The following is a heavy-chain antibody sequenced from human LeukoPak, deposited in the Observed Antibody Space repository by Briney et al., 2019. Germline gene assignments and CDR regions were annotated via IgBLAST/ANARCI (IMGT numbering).Heavy chain of an antibody. CDR1: GGSISSYY. Sequence: SETLSLTCTVSGGSISSYYWSWIRQPPGKGLEWIGYIYYSGSTNYNPSLKSRVTISVDTSKNQFSLKLSSVTAADTAVYYCARALAYCGGDCSLLDIWGQGTMVTVSS. D-gene: IGHD2-21*01. V-gene: IGHV4-59*01. J-gene: IGHJ3*02. CDR3: ARALAYCGGDCSLLDI. CDR2: IYYSGST.